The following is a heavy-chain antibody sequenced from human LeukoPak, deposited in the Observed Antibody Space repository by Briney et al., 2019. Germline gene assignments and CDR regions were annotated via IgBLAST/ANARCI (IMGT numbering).Heavy chain of an antibody. CDR2: ISGSGGST. V-gene: IGHV3-23*01. CDR3: AKDWWGSSGWYGAFDI. J-gene: IGHJ3*02. D-gene: IGHD6-19*01. CDR1: GFTFSSYA. Sequence: GGSLRLSCAASGFTFSSYAMSWVRQAPGKGLEWVSAISGSGGSTYYADSVKGWFTISRDNSKNTLYLQMNSLRAEDTAVYYCAKDWWGSSGWYGAFDIWGQGTMVTVSS.